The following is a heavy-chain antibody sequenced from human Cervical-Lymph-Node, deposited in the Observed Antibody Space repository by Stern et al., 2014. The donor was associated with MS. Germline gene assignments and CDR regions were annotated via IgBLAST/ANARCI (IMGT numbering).Heavy chain of an antibody. Sequence: VQLEESGGGLVKPGGSLRLSCAASGFTFSDYYMSWIRQAPGKGLEWGSYISSSGSTRYYADSVKGRVTIARDKSQNSLYLHMNSLRAEDTAVYYCARDSPSWGWCFDYWGQGTLVTVSS. CDR2: ISSSGSTR. V-gene: IGHV3-11*01. CDR1: GFTFSDYY. CDR3: ARDSPSWGWCFDY. D-gene: IGHD6-19*01. J-gene: IGHJ4*02.